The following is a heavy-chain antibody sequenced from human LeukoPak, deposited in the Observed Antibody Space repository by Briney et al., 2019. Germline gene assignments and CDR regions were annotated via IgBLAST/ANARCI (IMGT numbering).Heavy chain of an antibody. Sequence: GGSLRLSCAASGFTFSSYAMSWVCQAPGKGLEWVSSISGSAGFTYYADSVKGRFTISRDNSENTLYLQMNSLRAEDTAVYSCAKDKHSGYDWSLKLYAMDVWGQGTTVTVSS. D-gene: IGHD5-12*01. CDR2: ISGSAGFT. CDR3: AKDKHSGYDWSLKLYAMDV. V-gene: IGHV3-23*01. CDR1: GFTFSSYA. J-gene: IGHJ6*02.